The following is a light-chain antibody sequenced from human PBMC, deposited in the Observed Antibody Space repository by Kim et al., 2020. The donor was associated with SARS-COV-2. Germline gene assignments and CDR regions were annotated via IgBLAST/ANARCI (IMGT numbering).Light chain of an antibody. V-gene: IGLV2-11*01. CDR2: DVN. Sequence: QSVTISCTGTDRDVGGYNYVSWYQHHPGKAPKLLIYDVNKRPSGVPDRFFASKFGNTASLTISRLQSEDEADYYCCSYAVTYTLVFGGGTKVTVL. CDR1: DRDVGGYNY. CDR3: CSYAVTYTLV. J-gene: IGLJ6*01.